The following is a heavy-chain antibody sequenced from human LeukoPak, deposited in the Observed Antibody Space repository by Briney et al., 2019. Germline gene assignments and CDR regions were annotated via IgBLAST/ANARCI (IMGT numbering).Heavy chain of an antibody. CDR2: IYYSGST. Sequence: SETLSLTCTVSGGSISSYYWSWIRQPPGKGLEWIGYIYYSGSTNYNPSLKSRVTISVDTSKNQFSLKLSSVTAADTAVYYCARFGAGIAAAGYDAFDIWGQGTMVTVSS. CDR1: GGSISSYY. V-gene: IGHV4-59*01. CDR3: ARFGAGIAAAGYDAFDI. D-gene: IGHD6-13*01. J-gene: IGHJ3*02.